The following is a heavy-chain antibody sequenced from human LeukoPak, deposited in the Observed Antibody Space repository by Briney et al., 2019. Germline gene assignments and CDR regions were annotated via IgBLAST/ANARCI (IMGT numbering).Heavy chain of an antibody. CDR2: IGSSDTYI. CDR1: GFTFSSYS. J-gene: IGHJ4*02. V-gene: IGHV3-21*01. D-gene: IGHD4-23*01. Sequence: GGSLRLSCAASGFTFSSYSMMWVRQAPGKGLEWVSSIGSSDTYIYYADSVRGRFTISRDNAKSSLYLQMNSLRADDTALYYCARDRSLRWTFDYWGQGTLVTVSS. CDR3: ARDRSLRWTFDY.